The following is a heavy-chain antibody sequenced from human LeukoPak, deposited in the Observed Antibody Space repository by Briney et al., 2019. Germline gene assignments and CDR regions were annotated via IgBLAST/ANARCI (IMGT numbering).Heavy chain of an antibody. CDR3: AKRVDYSGTYYMDY. J-gene: IGHJ4*02. V-gene: IGHV3-23*01. CDR2: LSPDGADT. D-gene: IGHD3-10*01. Sequence: GGSLRLSCAASGFTFRRTSMNWVRQAPGKGLKWVSALSPDGADTYYTDSVKGRFTISRDNSKDTLFLHMNSLRADDTAVYYCAKRVDYSGTYYMDYWGQGTLVTVSS. CDR1: GFTFRRTS.